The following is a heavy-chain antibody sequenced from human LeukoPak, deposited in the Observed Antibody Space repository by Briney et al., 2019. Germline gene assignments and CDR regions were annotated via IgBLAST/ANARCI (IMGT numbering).Heavy chain of an antibody. Sequence: GGSLRLSCAASGFTFSSYAMTWVRQAPGKGLEWVSGISDSGDGTYYADSVKGRFTISRDDSKNTLYLQMNSLRDEDTALYYCANGLSPDYWGRETLVTVS. CDR2: ISDSGDGT. D-gene: IGHD3-10*01. J-gene: IGHJ4*02. V-gene: IGHV3-23*01. CDR3: ANGLSPDY. CDR1: GFTFSSYA.